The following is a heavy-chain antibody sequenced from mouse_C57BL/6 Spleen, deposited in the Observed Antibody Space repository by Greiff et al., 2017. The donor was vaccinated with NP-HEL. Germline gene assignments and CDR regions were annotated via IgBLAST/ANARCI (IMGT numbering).Heavy chain of an antibody. CDR1: GYTFTSYW. V-gene: IGHV1-53*01. D-gene: IGHD4-1*02. CDR2: INPSNGGT. CDR3: ARLSPTGSYAMDY. J-gene: IGHJ4*01. Sequence: QVQLQQPGTELVNPGASVKLSCKASGYTFTSYWMHWVKQRPGQGLEWIGNINPSNGGTNYNEKFKSKATLTVDKSSSTAYMQLSSLTSEDSAVYYCARLSPTGSYAMDYWGQGTSVTVSS.